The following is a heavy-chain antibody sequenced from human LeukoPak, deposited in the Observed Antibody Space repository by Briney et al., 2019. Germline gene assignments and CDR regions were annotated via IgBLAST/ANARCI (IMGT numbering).Heavy chain of an antibody. CDR3: ARAMTAIRPDAFDI. D-gene: IGHD2-21*02. CDR2: IYTSGST. J-gene: IGHJ3*02. V-gene: IGHV4-4*09. CDR1: GGSISSYY. Sequence: SETLSLTCTVSGGSISSYYWSWIRQPPGKGLEWIGYIYTSGSTNYNPSLKSRVTLSVDTSKNQFSLKLSSVTAADTAVYYCARAMTAIRPDAFDIWGQGTMVTVSS.